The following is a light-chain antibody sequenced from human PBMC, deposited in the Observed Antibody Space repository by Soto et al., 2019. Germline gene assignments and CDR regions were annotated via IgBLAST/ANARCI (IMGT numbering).Light chain of an antibody. CDR2: GNR. CDR3: QSYDSSLSGSKVV. Sequence: QSVLTQPPSASGTPGQRVTISCSGSSSNIGSNTVNWYQQLPGTAPKLLIYGNRNRPSGVPDRFSGSKSGTSASLAITGLQAEDEADYYCQSYDSSLSGSKVVFGGGTKLTVL. J-gene: IGLJ2*01. V-gene: IGLV1-40*01. CDR1: SSNIGSNT.